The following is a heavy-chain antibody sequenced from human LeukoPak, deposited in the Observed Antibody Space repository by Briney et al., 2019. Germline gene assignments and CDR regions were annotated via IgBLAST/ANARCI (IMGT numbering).Heavy chain of an antibody. CDR2: ISAYNGNT. V-gene: IGHV1-18*01. Sequence: ASVKVSCKASGYTFTSYGISWVRQAPGQGLEWMGWISAYNGNTNYAQKLQGRVTMTTDTSTSTAYMELRSLRSDDTAVYYCARIQVEDMATIISPVLDYWGQGTLVTVSS. CDR1: GYTFTSYG. J-gene: IGHJ4*02. CDR3: ARIQVEDMATIISPVLDY. D-gene: IGHD5-24*01.